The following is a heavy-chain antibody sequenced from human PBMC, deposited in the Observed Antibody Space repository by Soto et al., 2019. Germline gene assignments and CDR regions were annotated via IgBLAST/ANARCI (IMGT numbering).Heavy chain of an antibody. D-gene: IGHD1-7*01. Sequence: EVQLVESGGGLVQPGGSLRLSCAGSGFTFSDYYIDWVRQAPGKGLEWVGRSRDKGNSYSTDYAASVKGRFTVSRDASKNSQYLQMNSLKTQDTDMYYCTRSIPGTTSSDYWGQGTLVTVSS. CDR1: GFTFSDYY. CDR3: TRSIPGTTSSDY. J-gene: IGHJ4*02. V-gene: IGHV3-72*01. CDR2: SRDKGNSYST.